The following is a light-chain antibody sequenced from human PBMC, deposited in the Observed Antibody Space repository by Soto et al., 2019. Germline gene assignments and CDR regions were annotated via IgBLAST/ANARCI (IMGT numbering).Light chain of an antibody. CDR3: SSYAGSNKLGTVV. CDR1: SSDVGGYNY. CDR2: EVN. J-gene: IGLJ2*01. V-gene: IGLV2-8*01. Sequence: QSALTQPPSASGSPGQSVTISCTGTSSDVGGYNYVSWYQQHPGKAPKLMIYEVNKRPSGVPDRFSGSKSGNTASLTVSGLQAEDEADYYCSSYAGSNKLGTVVFGGGTKLTVL.